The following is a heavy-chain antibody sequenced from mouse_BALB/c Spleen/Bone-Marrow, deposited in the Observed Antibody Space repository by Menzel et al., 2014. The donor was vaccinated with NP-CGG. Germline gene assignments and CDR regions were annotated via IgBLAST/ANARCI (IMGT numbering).Heavy chain of an antibody. CDR2: IDPANGNT. J-gene: IGHJ2*01. Sequence: EVHLVESGAELVKPGASVKLSCTASGFNIKDTYMHWVKQRPKQGLEWIGRIDPANGNTKFDPKFQGKATITAYTSSNTAYLQLSSLTSEDTAVYYCARGNYYFDYWGRGTTLTVSS. CDR1: GFNIKDTY. V-gene: IGHV14-3*02. CDR3: ARGNYYFDY. D-gene: IGHD2-1*01.